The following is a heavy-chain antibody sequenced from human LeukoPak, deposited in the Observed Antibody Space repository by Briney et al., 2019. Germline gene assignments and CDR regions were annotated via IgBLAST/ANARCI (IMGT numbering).Heavy chain of an antibody. CDR1: GYTFTSYY. J-gene: IGHJ4*02. V-gene: IGHV1-46*01. CDR3: ARQESSAWYSYFDY. Sequence: ASVKVSCKASGYTFTSYYMHWVRQAPGQGLESMGIINPSGGSTTFAEKFQGRVTMNRDTSTRTVYMELSSLRLEDTAIYYCARQESSAWYSYFDYWGQGTLVTVSS. D-gene: IGHD6-19*01. CDR2: INPSGGST.